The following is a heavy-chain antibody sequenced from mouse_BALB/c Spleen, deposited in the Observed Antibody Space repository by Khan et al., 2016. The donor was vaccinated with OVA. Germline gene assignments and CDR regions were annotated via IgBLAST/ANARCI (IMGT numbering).Heavy chain of an antibody. CDR1: GYTFTTAG. V-gene: IGHV9-4*02. J-gene: IGHJ4*01. D-gene: IGHD2-14*01. Sequence: QIQLVQSGPELKKPGETVRISCKASGYTFTTAGMQWVQKMPGKGLKWIGWINTHSGVPKYAEDFKGRFAFSLETSASTVYLQITNLKNEDTDTYFCARGGAAYDRNDGGAMDYWGQGTSVTVAS. CDR2: INTHSGVP. CDR3: ARGGAAYDRNDGGAMDY.